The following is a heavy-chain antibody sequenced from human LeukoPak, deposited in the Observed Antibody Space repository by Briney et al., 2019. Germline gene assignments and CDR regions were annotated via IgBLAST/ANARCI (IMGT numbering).Heavy chain of an antibody. Sequence: GGSLRLSCAASGFTVSEFYMIWILQAPGKGLEWVSYITTASTMYFADSVRGRFTVSRDNAKNSLYLQMNSLRAEDSAVYYCAREGAVTLFDYWGQGTLVTVSS. CDR2: ITTASTM. D-gene: IGHD2-21*02. CDR1: GFTVSEFY. CDR3: AREGAVTLFDY. J-gene: IGHJ4*02. V-gene: IGHV3-11*04.